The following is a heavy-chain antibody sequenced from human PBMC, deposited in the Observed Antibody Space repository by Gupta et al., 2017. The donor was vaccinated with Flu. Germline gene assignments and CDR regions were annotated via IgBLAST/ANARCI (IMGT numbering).Heavy chain of an antibody. V-gene: IGHV3-33*01. D-gene: IGHD6-19*01. CDR3: ARVGSSGWYFHFDY. CDR1: GFTFSSYG. Sequence: QVQLVESGGGVVQPGRSLRLSCAASGFTFSSYGMHWVRQAPGKGLEWVAVIWYDGSNKYYADSVKGRFTISRDNSKNTLYLQMNSLRAEETAVYYCARVGSSGWYFHFDYWGQGTLVTVSS. J-gene: IGHJ4*02. CDR2: IWYDGSNK.